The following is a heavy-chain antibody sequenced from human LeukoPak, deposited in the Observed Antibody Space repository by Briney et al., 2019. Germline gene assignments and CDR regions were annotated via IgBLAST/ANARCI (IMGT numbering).Heavy chain of an antibody. CDR1: GYTFTGYY. J-gene: IGHJ4*02. V-gene: IGHV1-2*02. CDR3: ARDRPHTDAWYEGRDY. D-gene: IGHD6-13*01. Sequence: ASVKVSCKASGYTFTGYYMHWVRQAPGQGLEWMGWINPNSGGTNYAQKFQGRVTMTSDTSISTAYMELNRLTYDDTAVYYCARDRPHTDAWYEGRDYWGQGTLVTVSS. CDR2: INPNSGGT.